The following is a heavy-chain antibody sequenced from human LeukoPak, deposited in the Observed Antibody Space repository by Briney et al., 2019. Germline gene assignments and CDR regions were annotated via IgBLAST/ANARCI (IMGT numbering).Heavy chain of an antibody. D-gene: IGHD4-11*01. J-gene: IGHJ2*01. V-gene: IGHV3-48*01. CDR3: ARAVSNYYFWYFDL. CDR2: ISSSSSTI. Sequence: GGSLRLSCAASGFTFSSYSMNWVRQAPGKGLEWVSYISSSSSTIYYADSVKGRFTISRDNGKSSLYLQMNSLRAEDTAVYYCARAVSNYYFWYFDLWGRGTLVTVSS. CDR1: GFTFSSYS.